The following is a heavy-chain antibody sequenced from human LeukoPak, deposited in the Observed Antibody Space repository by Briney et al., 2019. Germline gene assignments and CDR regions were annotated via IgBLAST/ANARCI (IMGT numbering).Heavy chain of an antibody. D-gene: IGHD1-26*01. CDR1: GYSISSGYY. V-gene: IGHV4-38-2*01. CDR3: ARSPYSGSYDLMGGYFDC. Sequence: SETLSLTCAVSGYSISSGYYWGWIRQPPGKGLEWIGSIYHSGSTYYNPSLKSRVTISVVTSKNQFSLNLNSLTAADTALYYCARSPYSGSYDLMGGYFDCWGQGTLVTVSA. CDR2: IYHSGST. J-gene: IGHJ4*02.